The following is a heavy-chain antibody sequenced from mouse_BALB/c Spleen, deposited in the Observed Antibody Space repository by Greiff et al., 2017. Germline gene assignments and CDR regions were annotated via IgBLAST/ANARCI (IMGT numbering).Heavy chain of an antibody. CDR1: GFSLTSYG. V-gene: IGHV2-2*02. J-gene: IGHJ4*01. CDR3: ARSLLRLRKAMDY. D-gene: IGHD1-2*01. Sequence: VQLQQSGPGLVQPSQSLSITCTVSGFSLTSYGVHWVRQSPGKGLEWLGVIWSGGSTVYNAAFISRLSISKDNSKSQVFFKMNSLQANDTAIYYCARSLLRLRKAMDYWGQGTSVTVSS. CDR2: IWSGGST.